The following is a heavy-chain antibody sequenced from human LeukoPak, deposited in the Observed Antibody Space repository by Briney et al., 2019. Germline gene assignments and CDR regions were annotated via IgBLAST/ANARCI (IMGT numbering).Heavy chain of an antibody. J-gene: IGHJ3*02. Sequence: PSETLSLTCTVSGGSISSGSYYWSWIRQPAGKGLEWIGRIYTSGSTNYNPSLKSRVTISVDTSKNQFSLKLSSVTAADTAVYYCARDRRIAVAGQGAFDIWGQGTMVTVSS. CDR3: ARDRRIAVAGQGAFDI. CDR2: IYTSGST. CDR1: GGSISSGSYY. V-gene: IGHV4-61*02. D-gene: IGHD6-19*01.